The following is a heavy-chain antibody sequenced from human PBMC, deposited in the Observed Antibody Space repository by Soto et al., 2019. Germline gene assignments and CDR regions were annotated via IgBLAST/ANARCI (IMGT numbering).Heavy chain of an antibody. CDR2: IDPSDSYT. Sequence: GESLKISCKGSGYSFTGYWISWVRQMPGKGLEWMGRIDPSDSYTNYSPSFQGHVTISADKSISTAYLQWRRLKASDTAMYYCAIEGPNTAFDIWGQGTMVTVSS. V-gene: IGHV5-10-1*01. CDR3: AIEGPNTAFDI. CDR1: GYSFTGYW. J-gene: IGHJ3*02.